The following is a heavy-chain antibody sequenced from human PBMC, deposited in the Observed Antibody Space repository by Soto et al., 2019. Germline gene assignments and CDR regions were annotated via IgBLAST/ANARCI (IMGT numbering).Heavy chain of an antibody. CDR3: ATYDNLGATTMFDP. J-gene: IGHJ5*02. V-gene: IGHV1-24*01. D-gene: IGHD1-26*01. CDR1: GYTLTELS. CDR2: FDPEDGET. Sequence: GASVKVSCKVSGYTLTELSMHWVRQAPGKGLEWMGGFDPEDGETIYAQKFQGRVTMTEDTSTDTAYMELSSLRSEDTAVYYCATYDNLGATTMFDPWGQGTLVTVSS.